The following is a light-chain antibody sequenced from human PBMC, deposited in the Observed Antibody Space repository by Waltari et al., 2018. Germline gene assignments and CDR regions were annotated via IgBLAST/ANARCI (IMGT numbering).Light chain of an antibody. CDR2: DVT. J-gene: IGLJ2*01. Sequence: QSALTQPASVSGSPGQSITISCSGTISDIPGYKSVSWYQQHPGKAPKLLIYDVTRRPSGVSDRFSGSKSGNTASLTISGLQADDEADYYCSSYTTTNTVVFGGGAKLTVL. CDR3: SSYTTTNTVV. CDR1: ISDIPGYKS. V-gene: IGLV2-14*03.